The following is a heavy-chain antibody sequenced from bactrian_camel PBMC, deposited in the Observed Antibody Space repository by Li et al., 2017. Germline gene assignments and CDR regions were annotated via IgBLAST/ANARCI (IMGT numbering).Heavy chain of an antibody. CDR3: HTGGGAY. Sequence: VQLVESGGDLVRPGGSLRIACAASGFTFSRYGMDWVRQAPGKGLEWVSTINSAGGSTYYADSVKGRFTISQDNAKNTVYLQMNSLKPEDTSVYYCHTGGGAYRGQGTQVTVS. CDR2: INSAGGST. V-gene: IGHV3S40*01. D-gene: IGHD7*01. J-gene: IGHJ4*01. CDR1: GFTFSRYG.